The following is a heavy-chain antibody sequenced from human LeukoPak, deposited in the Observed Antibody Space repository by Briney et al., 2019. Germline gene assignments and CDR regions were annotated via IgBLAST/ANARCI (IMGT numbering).Heavy chain of an antibody. J-gene: IGHJ4*02. CDR2: ISSSSSTI. CDR1: GFTFSSYS. D-gene: IGHD2-2*01. CDR3: AKDRTFRLVVPAAPDY. V-gene: IGHV3-48*01. Sequence: PGGSLRLSCAASGFTFSSYSMNWVRQAPGKGLEWVSYISSSSSTIYYADSVKGRFTISRDNAKNSLYLQMNSLRAEDTAVYYCAKDRTFRLVVPAAPDYWGQGTLVTVSS.